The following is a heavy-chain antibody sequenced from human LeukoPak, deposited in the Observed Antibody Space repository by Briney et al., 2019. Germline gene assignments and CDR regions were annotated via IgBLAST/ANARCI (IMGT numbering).Heavy chain of an antibody. CDR2: ISYDGSNK. Sequence: GGSLRLSCAASGFTFSSYAMHWVRQAPGKGLEWVAVISYDGSNKYYADSVKGRFTISRDNSKNTLYLQMNSLRAEDTAVYYCASKSVHCSGGSCYGVWCQNAFDIRGQGTMVTVSS. CDR3: ASKSVHCSGGSCYGVWCQNAFDI. D-gene: IGHD2-15*01. CDR1: GFTFSSYA. J-gene: IGHJ3*02. V-gene: IGHV3-30-3*01.